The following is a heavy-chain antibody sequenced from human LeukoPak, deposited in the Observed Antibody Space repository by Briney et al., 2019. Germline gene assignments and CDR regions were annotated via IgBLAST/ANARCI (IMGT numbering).Heavy chain of an antibody. D-gene: IGHD4-11*01. V-gene: IGHV3-21*01. CDR1: GFTFSSYS. Sequence: PGGSLRLSCAASGFTFSSYSMNWVRQAPGKGLEWVSSISSSSSYIYYADSVKGRFNISRDNAKNSLYLQMNSLRAEDTAVYYCTRVEETATTAAIIRKYSYYYYYMDVWGKGNTVTVSS. CDR2: ISSSSSYI. CDR3: TRVEETATTAAIIRKYSYYYYYMDV. J-gene: IGHJ6*03.